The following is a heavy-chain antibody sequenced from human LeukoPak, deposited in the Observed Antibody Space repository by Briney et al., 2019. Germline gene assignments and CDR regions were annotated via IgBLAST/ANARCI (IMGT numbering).Heavy chain of an antibody. J-gene: IGHJ5*02. Sequence: PGGSLRLSCAASGFTFSSYGMHWVRQAPGKGLEWVAFIRYDGSNKYYADSVKGRFTISRDNSKNTLYLQMNRLRSDDTAVYYCARRTVYAIDWFDHWGQGTLVTVSS. CDR1: GFTFSSYG. D-gene: IGHD2-8*01. V-gene: IGHV3-30*02. CDR2: IRYDGSNK. CDR3: ARRTVYAIDWFDH.